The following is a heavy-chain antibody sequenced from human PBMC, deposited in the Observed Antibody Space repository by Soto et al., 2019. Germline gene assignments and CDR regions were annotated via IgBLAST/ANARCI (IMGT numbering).Heavy chain of an antibody. V-gene: IGHV3-23*01. CDR1: GFTFSSYA. CDR3: AKDERYPGYQQTDYYYYGMDV. Sequence: GGSLGLSCAASGFTFSSYAMSWVRQAPGKGLEWVSAISGSGGSTYYADSVKGRFTISRDNSKNTLYLQMNSLRAEDTAVYYCAKDERYPGYQQTDYYYYGMDVWGQGTKFTVYS. J-gene: IGHJ6*02. D-gene: IGHD6-13*01. CDR2: ISGSGGST.